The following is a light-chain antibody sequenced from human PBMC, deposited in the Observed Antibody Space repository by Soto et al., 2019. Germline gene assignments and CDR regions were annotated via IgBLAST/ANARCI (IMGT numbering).Light chain of an antibody. CDR1: QSLLQSDGNTY. V-gene: IGKV2D-29*01. J-gene: IGKJ1*01. CDR2: AAS. CDR3: MQSIEVPRA. Sequence: IVMTQTPLSLSVTPGQPASISCKSSQSLLQSDGNTYLYWFLQKPGQPPQLLIYAASNRFSGVPDRCSGSGTETEFTLKISRVGAEDVGVYYCMQSIEVPRAFGQGTK.